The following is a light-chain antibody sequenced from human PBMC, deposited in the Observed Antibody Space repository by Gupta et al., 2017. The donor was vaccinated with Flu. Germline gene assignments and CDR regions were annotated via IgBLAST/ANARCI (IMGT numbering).Light chain of an antibody. Sequence: DILSLSPGEGTTLSCRASQSVTSTYLAWYQQKRGQTPRLLIYGASSRATGIPDRFSGSGSGTDFTLTISRLEPEDFAVYYCQQYGTSPTTFGQGTKLEIK. CDR3: QQYGTSPTT. CDR1: QSVTSTY. J-gene: IGKJ2*01. CDR2: GAS. V-gene: IGKV3-20*01.